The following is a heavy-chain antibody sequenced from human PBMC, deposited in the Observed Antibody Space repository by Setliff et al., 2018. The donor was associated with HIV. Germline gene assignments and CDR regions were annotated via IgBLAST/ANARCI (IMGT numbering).Heavy chain of an antibody. CDR1: GYTFTNYA. J-gene: IGHJ6*03. Sequence: ASVKVSCKASGYTFTNYAMHWVRQAPGQRLEWMGWINAGNGNTKYSQEFQGRVTITSDTSASTAYLELSSLKSEDMAVYYCARDYDILTGYTDYYYMDVWGKGTTVTVSS. CDR2: INAGNGNT. V-gene: IGHV1-3*03. CDR3: ARDYDILTGYTDYYYMDV. D-gene: IGHD3-9*01.